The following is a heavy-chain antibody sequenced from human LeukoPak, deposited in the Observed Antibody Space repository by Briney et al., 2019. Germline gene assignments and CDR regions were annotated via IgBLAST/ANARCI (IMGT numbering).Heavy chain of an antibody. CDR2: IRYDGSNK. V-gene: IGHV3-30*02. Sequence: GGSLRLSCAASGFTFSSYGMHWVRQAPGKELEWVAFIRYDGSNKYYADSVKGRFTISRDNSKNTLYLQMNSLRAEDTAVYYCAKESNYDFWSGDPNWFDPWGQGTLVTVSS. CDR3: AKESNYDFWSGDPNWFDP. J-gene: IGHJ5*02. D-gene: IGHD3-3*01. CDR1: GFTFSSYG.